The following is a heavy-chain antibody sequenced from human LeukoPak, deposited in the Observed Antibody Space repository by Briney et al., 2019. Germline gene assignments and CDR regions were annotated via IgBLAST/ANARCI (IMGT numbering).Heavy chain of an antibody. D-gene: IGHD6-19*01. V-gene: IGHV3-48*02. CDR2: ISRSSSTI. J-gene: IGHJ3*02. Sequence: GGSLRLSCAASGFTFSSYSMNWVRQAPGKGLEWVSYISRSSSTIYYADSVKGRFTISRDNAKNSLYLQMNSLRDEDTAVYYCARDIQQWLVRDAFDIWGQGTMVTVSS. CDR3: ARDIQQWLVRDAFDI. CDR1: GFTFSSYS.